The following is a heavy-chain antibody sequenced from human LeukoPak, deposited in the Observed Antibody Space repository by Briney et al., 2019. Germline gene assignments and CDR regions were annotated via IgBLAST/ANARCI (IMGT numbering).Heavy chain of an antibody. CDR1: GFTFSNYW. J-gene: IGHJ4*02. V-gene: IGHV3-74*01. Sequence: GGSLRLSCAASGFTFSNYWMHWVRQVPGKGLAWVSRIKDDGSMTDYADSVKGRFTISRDNDKNTLYLRMDSLRAEDTAVYYCARVSSGEQWLAFDYWGQGTLVTVFS. CDR2: IKDDGSMT. CDR3: ARVSSGEQWLAFDY. D-gene: IGHD6-19*01.